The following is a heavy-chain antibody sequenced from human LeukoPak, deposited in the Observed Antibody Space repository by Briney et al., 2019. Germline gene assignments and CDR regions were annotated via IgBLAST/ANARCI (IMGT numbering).Heavy chain of an antibody. CDR1: GFIFSDYY. CDR3: AKDILAAGLFFDY. V-gene: IGHV3-11*01. CDR2: ISNKGSSSTT. Sequence: PGGSLRLSCAASGFIFSDYYMGWVRQAPGKGLEWVSYISNKGSSSTTYYADSVKGRFTISRDDAQNSLYLQMNSLRADDTAVYYCAKDILAAGLFFDYWSQGILVTVSS. J-gene: IGHJ4*02. D-gene: IGHD6-13*01.